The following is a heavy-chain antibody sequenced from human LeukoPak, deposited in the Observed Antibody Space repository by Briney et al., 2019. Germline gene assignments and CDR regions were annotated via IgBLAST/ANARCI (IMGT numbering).Heavy chain of an antibody. D-gene: IGHD6-6*01. Sequence: SVKVSCKASGGTFSSYAISWVRQAPGQGLEWMGGIIPIFGTANYAQKFQGRVTITADESTSTAYIELSSLRSEDTAVYYCARSGGDSSSSAYFDYWGQGTLVTVSS. CDR1: GGTFSSYA. CDR2: IIPIFGTA. V-gene: IGHV1-69*13. CDR3: ARSGGDSSSSAYFDY. J-gene: IGHJ4*02.